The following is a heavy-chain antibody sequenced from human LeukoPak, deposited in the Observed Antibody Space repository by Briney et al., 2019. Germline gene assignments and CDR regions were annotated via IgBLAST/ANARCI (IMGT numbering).Heavy chain of an antibody. V-gene: IGHV4-34*01. Sequence: PSETLSLTCAVSGGSFSGYYWSWIRQPPGKGLEWIGEINHSGSTNYNPSLKSRVTISVDTSKNQFSLKLSSVTAADTAVYYCARVETKDAFDIWGQGTMVTVS. CDR2: INHSGST. CDR1: GGSFSGYY. CDR3: ARVETKDAFDI. J-gene: IGHJ3*02.